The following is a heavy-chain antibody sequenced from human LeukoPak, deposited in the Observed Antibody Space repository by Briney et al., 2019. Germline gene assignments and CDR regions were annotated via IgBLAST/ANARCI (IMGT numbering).Heavy chain of an antibody. Sequence: SSETLSLTCTVSGGSITSGGYYWSWIRQHPGKGLEWSGYIYYSGSTYHNPSLKSRVTISVDTSKNQFSLKLSSVTAADTAVYYCARDGVPLGSGSYYTWFDPWGQGTLVTVSS. CDR3: ARDGVPLGSGSYYTWFDP. CDR1: GGSITSGGYY. CDR2: IYYSGST. J-gene: IGHJ5*02. D-gene: IGHD3-10*01. V-gene: IGHV4-31*03.